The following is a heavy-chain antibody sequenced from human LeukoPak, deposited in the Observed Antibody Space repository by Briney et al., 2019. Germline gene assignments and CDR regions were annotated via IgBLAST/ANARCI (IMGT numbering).Heavy chain of an antibody. D-gene: IGHD6-19*01. J-gene: IGHJ4*02. Sequence: PGGSLRLSCAASGFTFSSYAMHWVHQAPGKGLEWVAVISYDGSNKYYADSVKGRFTISRDNSKNTLYLQMNSLRAEDTAVYYCARDAPVPPFNIAVAGNDYWGQGTLVTVSS. CDR1: GFTFSSYA. CDR2: ISYDGSNK. CDR3: ARDAPVPPFNIAVAGNDY. V-gene: IGHV3-30-3*01.